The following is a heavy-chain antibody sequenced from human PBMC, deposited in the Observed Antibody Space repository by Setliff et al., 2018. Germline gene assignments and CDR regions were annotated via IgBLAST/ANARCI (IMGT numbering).Heavy chain of an antibody. CDR1: GYTFTRYY. V-gene: IGHV1-3*01. J-gene: IGHJ4*02. D-gene: IGHD1-26*01. CDR2: INAGNGNI. CDR3: ARGDVYSGSYYHFDY. Sequence: GASVKVSCKASGYTFTRYYMHWVRQAPGQGLEWMGWINAGNGNIRYSQNFQGRVTITRDTSASTAYMELSSLTSEDTAIYYCARGDVYSGSYYHFDYWGQGTLVTVSS.